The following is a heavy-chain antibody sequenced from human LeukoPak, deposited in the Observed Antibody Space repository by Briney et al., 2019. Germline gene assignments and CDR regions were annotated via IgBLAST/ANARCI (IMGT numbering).Heavy chain of an antibody. CDR1: GFTFSDYY. CDR3: AKNRLVRYSSGIDY. Sequence: GGSLRLSCAASGFTFSDYYMSWVRQAPGKGLEWVSAISGSGGSTYYADSVKGRFTISRDNSKNTLYLQMNSLRAEDTAVYYCAKNRLVRYSSGIDYWGQGTLVTVSS. CDR2: ISGSGGST. D-gene: IGHD6-19*01. V-gene: IGHV3-23*01. J-gene: IGHJ4*02.